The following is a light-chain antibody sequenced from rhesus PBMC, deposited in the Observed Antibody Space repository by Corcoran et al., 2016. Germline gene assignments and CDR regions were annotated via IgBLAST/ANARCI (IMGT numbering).Light chain of an antibody. Sequence: DIQMTQSPSSLSASVGDRVTISCRASQGISTYLNWYQQKPGKDPTRLIYASSSLESGVPSRFSGRGFGTDCRLTISSLQPEDCATYYCRQYTSDPYSFGQGTKVEIK. CDR2: ASS. CDR1: QGISTY. J-gene: IGKJ2*01. CDR3: RQYTSDPYS. V-gene: IGKV1-43*02.